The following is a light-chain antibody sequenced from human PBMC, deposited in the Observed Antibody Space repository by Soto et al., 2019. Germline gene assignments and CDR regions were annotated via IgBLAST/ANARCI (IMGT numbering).Light chain of an antibody. J-gene: IGLJ1*01. V-gene: IGLV2-14*02. CDR2: EVA. Sequence: QSALTQPASVSGSPGQSITISCTGTSTDPATYDLVSWYQQHPGKAPQLIIYEVAKRPSGVSARFSGSQSGDTASLTISGLQADDEADYYCCSLTTSHTYVFGSGTKLTVL. CDR1: STDPATYDL. CDR3: CSLTTSHTYV.